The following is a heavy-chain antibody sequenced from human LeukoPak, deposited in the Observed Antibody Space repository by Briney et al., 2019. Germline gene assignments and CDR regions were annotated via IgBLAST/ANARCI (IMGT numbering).Heavy chain of an antibody. J-gene: IGHJ4*02. CDR1: GFTFHHYA. CDR2: ISWNSAYI. CDR3: AKDKAPLYSGYDWDLDF. D-gene: IGHD5-12*01. V-gene: IGHV3-9*01. Sequence: PGGSLSLSCAASGFTFHHYAIHWVRQVPGKGLEWVSGISWNSAYIGYADSVKGRFTISRDNAKNSVYLQMNSLRAEDTALYYCAKDKAPLYSGYDWDLDFWGQGTMVTVSS.